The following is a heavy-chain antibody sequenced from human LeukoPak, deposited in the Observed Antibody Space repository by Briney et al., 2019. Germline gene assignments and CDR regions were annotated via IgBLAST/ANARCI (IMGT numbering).Heavy chain of an antibody. Sequence: QPGGSLSFTCAASGFTFSRYWMHRVRQVPGKGLVWVSRINSDGSDTTYADSVKGRFTISGENAKNTLYLQMNSLRAEDTAVYYCARDGGDGYSYYFDYWGQGRLVTVSS. D-gene: IGHD5-24*01. CDR1: GFTFSRYW. CDR3: ARDGGDGYSYYFDY. V-gene: IGHV3-74*01. J-gene: IGHJ4*02. CDR2: INSDGSDT.